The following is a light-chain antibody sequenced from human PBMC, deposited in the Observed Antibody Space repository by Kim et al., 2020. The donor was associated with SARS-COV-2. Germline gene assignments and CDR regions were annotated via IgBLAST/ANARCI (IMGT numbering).Light chain of an antibody. CDR3: GYYDTSLGASV. V-gene: IGLV1-40*01. CDR2: DNR. J-gene: IGLJ1*01. Sequence: DCYKQLPGRAPNLLIFDNRSRPSGVPDRFVCAKYGTSAALAITGLQPEEEAADYCGYYDTSLGASVFGTGTKLTVL.